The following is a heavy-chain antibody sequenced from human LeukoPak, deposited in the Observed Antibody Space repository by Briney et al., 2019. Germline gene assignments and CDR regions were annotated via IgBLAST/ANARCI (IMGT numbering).Heavy chain of an antibody. CDR1: GYTFTGYY. J-gene: IGHJ6*02. CDR2: INPNSGGT. V-gene: IGHV1-2*02. D-gene: IGHD6-19*01. Sequence: ASVKVSCKASGYTFTGYYMHWVRQAPGQGLEWMGWINPNSGGTNYAQEFQGRVTMTRDTSISTAYMELSRLRSDDTAVYYCAREWAVAAYYYGMDVWGQGTTVTVSS. CDR3: AREWAVAAYYYGMDV.